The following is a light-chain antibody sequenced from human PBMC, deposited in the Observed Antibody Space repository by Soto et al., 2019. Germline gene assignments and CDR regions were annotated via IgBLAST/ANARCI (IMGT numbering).Light chain of an antibody. V-gene: IGKV3-20*01. CDR3: QQYGSSRFT. Sequence: EIVLTQSPGTLSLSPGERATLSCGASQSVSSSYLAWYQQKPGQAPRLLIYATSNRATGIPHRFSGSGSGTDFTLTISRLEPEDFAVYYCQQYGSSRFTFGPGTKVDIK. CDR1: QSVSSSY. J-gene: IGKJ3*01. CDR2: ATS.